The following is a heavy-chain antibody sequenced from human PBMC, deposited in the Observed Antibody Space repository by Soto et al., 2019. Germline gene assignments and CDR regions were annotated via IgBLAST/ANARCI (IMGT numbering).Heavy chain of an antibody. V-gene: IGHV4-34*01. CDR2: INHSGST. J-gene: IGHJ4*02. CDR3: VRDNIPGPFDH. D-gene: IGHD2-21*01. Sequence: QVQLQQWGAGLLKPSETLSLTCAVYGGSFSGYYWTWIRQPPGTGLEWIGEINHSGSTNDKPSLKSRVSITVDTSTNQVSLKLTSVTAPDTAAYCCVRDNIPGPFDHWCQGTLVTVPS. CDR1: GGSFSGYY.